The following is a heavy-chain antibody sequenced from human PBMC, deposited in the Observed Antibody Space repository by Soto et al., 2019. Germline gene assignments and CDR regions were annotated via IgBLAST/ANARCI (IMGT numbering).Heavy chain of an antibody. D-gene: IGHD3-22*01. CDR1: GFTFSSYA. V-gene: IGHV3-23*01. CDR3: AKFSRRSYLGRSGYH. Sequence: EVQLLESGGGLVQPGGSLRLSCAASGFTFSSYAMSWVRQAPGKGLEWVSAISGSGGTTYYADSVKGRSTISRDNCKNRPHRPRTSLRAEDTGVHFSAKFSRRSYLGRSGYHWGQGTLVP. CDR2: ISGSGGTT. J-gene: IGHJ4*02.